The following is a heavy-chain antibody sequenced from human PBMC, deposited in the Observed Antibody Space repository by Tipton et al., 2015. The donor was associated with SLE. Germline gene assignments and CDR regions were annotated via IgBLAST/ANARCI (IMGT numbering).Heavy chain of an antibody. CDR2: IYSGGST. D-gene: IGHD2-2*01. Sequence: QLVQSGGGLVQPGGSLRLSCAASGLTVSSNYMSWVRQAPGKGLEWVSVIYSGGSTYYADFVKGRFTISRDNSKNTLYLQMNSLRAEDTAVYYCGGYCSSTSCYGVNYWGQGTLVTVSS. CDR1: GLTVSSNY. V-gene: IGHV3-53*04. CDR3: GGYCSSTSCYGVNY. J-gene: IGHJ4*02.